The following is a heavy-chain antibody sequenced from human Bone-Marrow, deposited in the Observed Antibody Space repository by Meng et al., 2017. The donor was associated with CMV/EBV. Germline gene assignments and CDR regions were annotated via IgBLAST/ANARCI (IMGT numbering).Heavy chain of an antibody. J-gene: IGHJ6*02. CDR3: TRKEPAKGSDV. D-gene: IGHD1-14*01. CDR2: IGSAGDT. Sequence: SCAASGFTLSRYDIHWVRQVTGKGLEWVSGIGSAGDTYYADSVKGRFTISREKAKNSLYLQMNSLRAGDTAVYFCTRKEPAKGSDVWGQGTTVTVSS. CDR1: GFTLSRYD. V-gene: IGHV3-13*01.